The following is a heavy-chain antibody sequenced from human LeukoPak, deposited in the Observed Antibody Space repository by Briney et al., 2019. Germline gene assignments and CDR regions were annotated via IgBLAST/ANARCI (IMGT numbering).Heavy chain of an antibody. CDR2: INPNSGGI. V-gene: IGHV1-2*02. Sequence: ASVNVSYMPSVYTFTGYYMHWVRPAPGQGLEWMGWINPNSGGIHYAQKFQGRVTMTRDTSISTAYMELSRLRPDDTAVYYCARDGTFDIWGQGTMVTVSS. CDR3: ARDGTFDI. J-gene: IGHJ3*02. CDR1: VYTFTGYY. D-gene: IGHD2-15*01.